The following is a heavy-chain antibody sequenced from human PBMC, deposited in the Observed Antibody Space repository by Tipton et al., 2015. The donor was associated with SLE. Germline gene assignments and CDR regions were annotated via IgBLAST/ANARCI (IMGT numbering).Heavy chain of an antibody. V-gene: IGHV3-23*01. CDR1: EFTFSDYA. Sequence: GSLRLSCVASEFTFSDYALMWVRQAPGKGLEWVSTISGSGGSSYYADSVKGRLTISRDNSKNTVYLQMSSLRVDDTAMYYCAKDRSYGAKGGLDYWGQGTLVTVSS. J-gene: IGHJ4*02. D-gene: IGHD4/OR15-4a*01. CDR3: AKDRSYGAKGGLDY. CDR2: ISGSGGSS.